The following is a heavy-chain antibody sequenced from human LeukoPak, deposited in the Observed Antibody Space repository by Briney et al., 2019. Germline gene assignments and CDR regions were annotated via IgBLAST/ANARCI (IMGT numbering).Heavy chain of an antibody. D-gene: IGHD3-10*01. CDR2: IYPGDSDA. V-gene: IGHV5-51*01. CDR1: GYSFTNYW. CDR3: ARRGWGFGEPKRDHDTFDI. Sequence: GESLKISCKASGYSFTNYWIAWVRQMPGQGLEWMAIIYPGDSDARYSPSFQGQVTISVDKSISTTYLRWSSLKASDTAMYYCARRGWGFGEPKRDHDTFDIWGQGTMVTVSS. J-gene: IGHJ3*02.